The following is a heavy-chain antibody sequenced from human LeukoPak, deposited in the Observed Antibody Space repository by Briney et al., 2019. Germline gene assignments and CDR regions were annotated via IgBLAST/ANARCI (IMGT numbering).Heavy chain of an antibody. D-gene: IGHD3-16*01. CDR2: TYYSGRT. J-gene: IGHJ4*02. CDR1: GGYISTSNYY. CDR3: ARFFYYDASLPPY. Sequence: PSETLSLTCSVSGGYISTSNYYWGWIRQPPGKGLEWIGTTYYSGRTYYNPSLQSRVTISLDTSQNQLSLQVRSVTVVDTAVYYCARFFYYDASLPPYWGQGTLVTVSS. V-gene: IGHV4-39*01.